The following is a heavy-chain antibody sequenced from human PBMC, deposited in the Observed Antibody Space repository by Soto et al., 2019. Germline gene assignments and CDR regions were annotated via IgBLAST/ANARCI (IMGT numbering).Heavy chain of an antibody. Sequence: GGSLRLSCEASGFTFSKYAMIWVRQAPGKGQEWVSGITGSGLTIEHSASVKGRFTISRDNSKNTVYLQMNSLRAEDTAIYYCAKDDVSGDGLWLVSDWGQGTPVTVSS. D-gene: IGHD2-21*02. CDR3: AKDDVSGDGLWLVSD. CDR2: ITGSGLTI. J-gene: IGHJ4*02. V-gene: IGHV3-23*01. CDR1: GFTFSKYA.